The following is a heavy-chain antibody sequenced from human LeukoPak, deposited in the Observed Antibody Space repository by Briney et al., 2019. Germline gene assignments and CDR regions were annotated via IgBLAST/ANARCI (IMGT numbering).Heavy chain of an antibody. D-gene: IGHD3-16*01. V-gene: IGHV4-59*12. CDR1: GGSISTYY. CDR2: IYFTGST. CDR3: ARDSTLRPFDY. Sequence: SETLSLTCTVSGGSISTYYWSWIRQPPGRGLEWIGYIYFTGSTNYNPSLQSRVTISVDTSKNQFSLKLTSVTAANTAVYYCARDSTLRPFDYWGQGTLVTVSS. J-gene: IGHJ4*02.